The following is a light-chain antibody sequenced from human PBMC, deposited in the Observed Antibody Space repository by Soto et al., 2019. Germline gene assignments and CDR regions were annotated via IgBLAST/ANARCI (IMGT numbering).Light chain of an antibody. CDR3: QQRSNWPPYT. V-gene: IGKV3-11*01. CDR1: QSVDRY. Sequence: EVVLTQSPDTLSLSPGETATLSCRASQSVDRYVAWYQQKLGQAPRLLIYDASNRATGIPARFSGSGSGTDFTLTISSLEPEDFAVYYCQQRSNWPPYTFCQGTKLEIK. J-gene: IGKJ2*01. CDR2: DAS.